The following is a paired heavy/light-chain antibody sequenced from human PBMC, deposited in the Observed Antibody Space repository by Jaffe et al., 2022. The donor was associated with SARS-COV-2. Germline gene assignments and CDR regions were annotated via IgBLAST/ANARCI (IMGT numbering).Heavy chain of an antibody. J-gene: IGHJ4*02. CDR2: IYYSGST. D-gene: IGHD6-19*01. CDR1: GGSISSSNHY. CDR3: ATPSQQWLLPFDY. Sequence: QLQLQESGPGLVKPSETLSLTCTVSGGSISSSNHYWGWIRQPPGKGLEWIGSIYYSGSTYYNPSLKSRVTISVDTSRNQFSLKLSSVTAADTAVYYCATPSQQWLLPFDYWGQGTLVTVSS. V-gene: IGHV4-39*01.
Light chain of an antibody. CDR3: GTWDSSLSAVV. V-gene: IGLV1-51*01. Sequence: QSVLTQPPSVSAAPGQKVTISCSGSSSNIGNNYVSWYQQLPGTAPKLLIYDNNKRPSGIPDRFSGSKSGTSATLGITGLQIGDEVDYYCGTWDSSLSAVVFGGGTKLTVL. J-gene: IGLJ2*01. CDR2: DNN. CDR1: SSNIGNNY.